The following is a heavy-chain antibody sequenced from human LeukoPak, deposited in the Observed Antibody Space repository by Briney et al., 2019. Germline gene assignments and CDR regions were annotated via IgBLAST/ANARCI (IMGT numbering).Heavy chain of an antibody. Sequence: PGGSLRLSCAAPGFTFSSYGMHWVRQAPGKGLEWVAVISYDGSNKYYADSVKGRFTISRDNSKNTLYLQMNSLRAEDTAVYYCAKDLNYYDSSGYYPDYWGQGTLVTVSS. CDR2: ISYDGSNK. V-gene: IGHV3-30*18. CDR1: GFTFSSYG. CDR3: AKDLNYYDSSGYYPDY. D-gene: IGHD3-22*01. J-gene: IGHJ4*02.